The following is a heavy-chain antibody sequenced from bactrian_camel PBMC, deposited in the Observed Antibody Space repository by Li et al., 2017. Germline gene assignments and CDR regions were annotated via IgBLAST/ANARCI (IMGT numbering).Heavy chain of an antibody. CDR3: AAVRYGGSWYPLCRARSADFGY. J-gene: IGHJ6*01. CDR2: ISKTGTYT. D-gene: IGHD6*01. Sequence: HVQLVESGGDLVRPGGSLRLSCAASGFTFSDYTMTWVRQAPGKGLEWVSTISKTGTYTYYADSVKGRFTVSRDNAKNTLYLQMNSLKPEDTAMYYCAAVRYGGSWYPLCRARSADFGYWGQGTQVTVS. V-gene: IGHV3S7*01. CDR1: GFTFSDYT.